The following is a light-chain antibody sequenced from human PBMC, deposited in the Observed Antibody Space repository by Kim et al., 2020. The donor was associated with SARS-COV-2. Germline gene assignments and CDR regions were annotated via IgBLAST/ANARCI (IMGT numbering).Light chain of an antibody. CDR3: QQYDNVPIT. J-gene: IGKJ5*01. V-gene: IGKV1-33*01. CDR1: QDIRKY. Sequence: ASGGDRVTSTCQASQDIRKYLNWYQQIPGKAPKLLIYDASNLETGVPSKFSGSGSGTDFTFTISSLQPEDIGTYYCQQYDNVPITFGQGTRLEIK. CDR2: DAS.